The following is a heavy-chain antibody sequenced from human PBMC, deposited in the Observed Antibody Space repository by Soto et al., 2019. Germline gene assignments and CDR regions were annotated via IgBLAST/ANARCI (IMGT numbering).Heavy chain of an antibody. D-gene: IGHD6-6*01. Sequence: SETLSLTCTVSGGSISSGDYYWSWIRQPPGKGLEWIGYIYYSGSTYYNPSLKSRVTISVDTSKNQFSLKLSSVTAADTAVYYCARTSIAARQYYFDYWGQGTLVTVSS. J-gene: IGHJ4*02. CDR3: ARTSIAARQYYFDY. V-gene: IGHV4-30-4*01. CDR1: GGSISSGDYY. CDR2: IYYSGST.